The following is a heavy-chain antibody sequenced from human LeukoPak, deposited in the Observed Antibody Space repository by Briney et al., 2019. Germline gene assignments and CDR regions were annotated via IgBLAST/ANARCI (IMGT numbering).Heavy chain of an antibody. J-gene: IGHJ4*02. CDR3: AKDSYCSGGSCYSFDY. CDR1: GFTFDDYA. D-gene: IGHD2-15*01. V-gene: IGHV3-9*01. CDR2: ISWNSGGI. Sequence: GGSLRLSCAASGFTFDDYAMHWVRQAPGKGLEWVSGISWNSGGIGYADSVKGRFTISRDNAKNSLYLQMNSLRAEDTALYYCAKDSYCSGGSCYSFDYWGQGTLVTVSS.